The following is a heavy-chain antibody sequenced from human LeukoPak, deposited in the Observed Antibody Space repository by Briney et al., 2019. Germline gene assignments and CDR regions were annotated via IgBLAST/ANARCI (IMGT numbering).Heavy chain of an antibody. J-gene: IGHJ4*02. Sequence: SETLSLTCTVSGGSVTSGNYYWNWIRQPAGKGLEWIGRIYTNGGASYNPSLKSRVAISIDASKDQFSLKLSSVTAADTAVYYCAREPPGYWGQGILVTVSS. CDR3: AREPPGY. CDR1: GGSVTSGNYY. V-gene: IGHV4-61*02. CDR2: IYTNGGA.